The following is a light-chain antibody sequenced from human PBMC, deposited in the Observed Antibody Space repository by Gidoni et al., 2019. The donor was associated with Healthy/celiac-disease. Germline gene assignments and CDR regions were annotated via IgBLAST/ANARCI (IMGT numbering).Light chain of an antibody. J-gene: IGKJ4*01. CDR3: QQRSNWHPTLT. CDR2: DAS. V-gene: IGKV3D-11*02. Sequence: EIVLTQSPATLSLSPGERATLPCRASQSVSSYLAWYQQKPGQAPRLLIYDASNRATGIPARFSGSGPGTDFTLTISSLEPEDFAVYYCQQRSNWHPTLTFGGGTKVEIK. CDR1: QSVSSY.